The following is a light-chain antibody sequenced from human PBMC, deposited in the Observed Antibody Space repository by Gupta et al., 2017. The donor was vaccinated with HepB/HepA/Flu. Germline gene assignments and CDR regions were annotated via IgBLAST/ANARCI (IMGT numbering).Light chain of an antibody. CDR3: SSYTSSSTVV. Sequence: QSALTQPASVSGPPGQSIPISCTGTSSDVGGYNYVSWYQQHPGNAPKLMIYDVSNRPSGVSNRFSGSKSGNTASLTISGLQAEDEADYYCSSYTSSSTVVFGGGTKLTVL. V-gene: IGLV2-14*01. J-gene: IGLJ2*01. CDR1: SSDVGGYNY. CDR2: DVS.